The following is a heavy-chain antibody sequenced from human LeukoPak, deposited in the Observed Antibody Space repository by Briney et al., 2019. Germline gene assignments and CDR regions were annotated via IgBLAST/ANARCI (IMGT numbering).Heavy chain of an antibody. J-gene: IGHJ4*02. Sequence: QAGGSLRLSCAASGFTFSSYAMSWVRQAPGKGLEWVSAISGSGGSTYYADSVKGRFTISRDNSKNTLYLQMNSLRAEDTAVYYCAKDSRVVPAAIVGPDDYWGQGALVTVSS. CDR2: ISGSGGST. CDR1: GFTFSSYA. D-gene: IGHD2-2*01. V-gene: IGHV3-23*01. CDR3: AKDSRVVPAAIVGPDDY.